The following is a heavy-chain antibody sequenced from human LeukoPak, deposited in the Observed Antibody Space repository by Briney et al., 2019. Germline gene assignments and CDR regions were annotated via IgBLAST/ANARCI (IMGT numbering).Heavy chain of an antibody. CDR3: ARDSTYYYDSGSSGPHYFDN. CDR1: GFTSSNYA. V-gene: IGHV3-30*01. J-gene: IGHJ4*02. Sequence: SGGSLRLSCAASGFTSSNYAMHWVRQAPGKGLEWVSLISSGGTYEYYADSVKGRFTISRDNSKNTLYLQLNSLRAEDTAVYYCARDSTYYYDSGSSGPHYFDNWGQGTLVTVSS. D-gene: IGHD3-10*01. CDR2: ISSGGTYE.